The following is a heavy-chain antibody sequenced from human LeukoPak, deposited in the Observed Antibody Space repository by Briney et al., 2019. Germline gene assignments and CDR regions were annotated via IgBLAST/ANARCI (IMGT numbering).Heavy chain of an antibody. CDR2: INPNSGGT. CDR3: ARGKEQWLPDVGWSDP. Sequence: GASVKVSCKASGYTFTGYYMHWVRQAPGQGLEWMGWINPNSGGTNYAQKFQGRVTMTRDTSIGTAYMELSRLRSDDTAVYYCARGKEQWLPDVGWSDPWGQGTLVTVSS. D-gene: IGHD6-19*01. CDR1: GYTFTGYY. J-gene: IGHJ5*02. V-gene: IGHV1-2*02.